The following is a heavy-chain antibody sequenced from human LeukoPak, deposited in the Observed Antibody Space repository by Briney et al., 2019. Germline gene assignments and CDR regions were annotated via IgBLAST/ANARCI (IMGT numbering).Heavy chain of an antibody. CDR3: AKDVRSGWYVDY. CDR1: VISLSNYA. V-gene: IGHV3-23*01. CDR2: ISERGGTT. D-gene: IGHD6-19*01. J-gene: IGHJ4*02. Sequence: GGSLRLSCVHSVISLSNYAMTWVRQAPGKGLEWVSYISERGGTTTYADSVKGRFTITRDTSLNTLYLQMNDLRAEDTAGDYCAKDVRSGWYVDYWGQGTLVTVSS.